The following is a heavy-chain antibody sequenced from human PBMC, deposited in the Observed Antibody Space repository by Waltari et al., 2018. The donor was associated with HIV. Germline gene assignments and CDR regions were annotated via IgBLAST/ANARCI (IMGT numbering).Heavy chain of an antibody. D-gene: IGHD3-16*01. V-gene: IGHV3-30-3*01. J-gene: IGHJ3*01. Sequence: QVQLVESGGGVVQPGRSLRLSCAASGFTFSSYAMHWVRQAPGKGLEWVDVISYDGSNKYYADSVKGRFTISRDNSKNTLYLQMNSLRAEDTAVYYCARGSYGSTAWGQGTMVTVSS. CDR3: ARGSYGSTA. CDR2: ISYDGSNK. CDR1: GFTFSSYA.